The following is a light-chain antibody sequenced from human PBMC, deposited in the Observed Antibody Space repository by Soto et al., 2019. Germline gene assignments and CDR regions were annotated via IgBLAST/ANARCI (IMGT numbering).Light chain of an antibody. Sequence: EIVLTQSPATLSLSPGERATLSCRASQSVSSYLAWYQQKPGQAPRLLIYDASNRATGIPARFSGSGSETDFTLTISSLEPEDFAVFYCQQRSNWPPLFTFGPGTKVYIK. V-gene: IGKV3-11*01. CDR3: QQRSNWPPLFT. CDR1: QSVSSY. J-gene: IGKJ3*01. CDR2: DAS.